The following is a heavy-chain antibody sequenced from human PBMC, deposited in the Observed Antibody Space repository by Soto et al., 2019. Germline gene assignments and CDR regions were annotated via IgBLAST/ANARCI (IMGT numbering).Heavy chain of an antibody. D-gene: IGHD6-19*01. J-gene: IGHJ4*02. V-gene: IGHV2-5*01. CDR1: GFSLSTSGLG. CDR2: IYWNDDK. Sequence: QITLKESGPTLVRPTQTLTLTCTFSGFSLSTSGLGVGWIRQPPGKALEWLALIYWNDDKRYSPSLKARLTITTDTSKTQVVLTMTNMDPVDTATYYCAHRPSGWYLFDYWGQGTLVTVSS. CDR3: AHRPSGWYLFDY.